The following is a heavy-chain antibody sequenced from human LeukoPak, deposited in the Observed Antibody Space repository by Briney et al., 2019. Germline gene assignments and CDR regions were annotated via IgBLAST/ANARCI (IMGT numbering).Heavy chain of an antibody. V-gene: IGHV3-48*02. CDR2: ISSGSSTI. J-gene: IGHJ4*02. D-gene: IGHD5-12*01. CDR1: GFTFSSYA. Sequence: GGSLRLSCAASGFTFSSYAMTWVRQAPGKGLEWVSYISSGSSTIYYTDSVKGRFTISRDNAKNSLYLQMNSLRDEDTAVYYCARGYMVAPDCWGQGTLVTVSS. CDR3: ARGYMVAPDC.